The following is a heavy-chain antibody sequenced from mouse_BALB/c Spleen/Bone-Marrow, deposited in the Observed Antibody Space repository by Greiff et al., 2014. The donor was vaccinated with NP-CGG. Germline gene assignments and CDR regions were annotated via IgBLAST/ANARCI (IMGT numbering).Heavy chain of an antibody. CDR1: GYTFTSYT. V-gene: IGHV1-4*01. CDR3: ARSLRWYFDV. D-gene: IGHD1-1*01. J-gene: IGHJ1*01. Sequence: VMLVESGAELARPGASVKMSCKASGYTFTSYTMHWVKQRPGQGLEWIGYINPSSGYTNYNQKLKDKATLTADKSSSTAYMQLSSLTSEDSAVYYCARSLRWYFDVWGAGTTVTVSS. CDR2: INPSSGYT.